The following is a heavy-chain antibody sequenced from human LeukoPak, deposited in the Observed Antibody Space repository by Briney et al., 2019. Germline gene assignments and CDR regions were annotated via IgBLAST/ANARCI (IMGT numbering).Heavy chain of an antibody. CDR2: ISYDGSNK. CDR1: GFAFSSYA. Sequence: GGSLRLSCAASGFAFSSYAMHWVRQAPGKGLEGVAVISYDGSNKYYADSVKGRFTISRDNSENTLYLQMNSLRAEDTAVYYCARGLTTVNYWGQGTLVTVSS. CDR3: ARGLTTVNY. J-gene: IGHJ4*02. D-gene: IGHD4-17*01. V-gene: IGHV3-30-3*01.